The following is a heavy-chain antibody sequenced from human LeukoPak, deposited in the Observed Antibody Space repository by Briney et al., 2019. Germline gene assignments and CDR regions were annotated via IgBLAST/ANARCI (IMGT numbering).Heavy chain of an antibody. Sequence: PGGSLRLSCAASGFTVSSNYMSWVRQAPGKGLEWVSVIYSGGSTYYADSVKGRFTISRDNSKNTLYLQMNSLRAEDTAVYYCARGLGYCSGGSCYSHGYRGQGTLVTVSS. V-gene: IGHV3-66*01. CDR2: IYSGGST. CDR3: ARGLGYCSGGSCYSHGY. D-gene: IGHD2-15*01. CDR1: GFTVSSNY. J-gene: IGHJ4*02.